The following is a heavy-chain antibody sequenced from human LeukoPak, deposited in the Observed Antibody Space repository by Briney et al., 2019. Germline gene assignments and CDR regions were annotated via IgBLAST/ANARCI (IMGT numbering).Heavy chain of an antibody. V-gene: IGHV1-69*04. Sequence: GASVKVSCKASVDTLSRYAISWVRQAPGQGLEWMGRIIPILGIANYAQKFQGRVTITADRSTSTAYMELSSLRSEDTAVYYCAIKQLGYSSSWYGHYYYGMDVWGQGTTVTVSS. CDR3: AIKQLGYSSSWYGHYYYGMDV. CDR1: VDTLSRYA. D-gene: IGHD6-13*01. CDR2: IIPILGIA. J-gene: IGHJ6*02.